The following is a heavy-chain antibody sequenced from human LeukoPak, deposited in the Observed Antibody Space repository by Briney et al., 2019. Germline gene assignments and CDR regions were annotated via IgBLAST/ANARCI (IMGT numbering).Heavy chain of an antibody. D-gene: IGHD3-16*01. Sequence: MPSETLSLTCTVSNASISSNTYYRAWIRQPPGKGLEYIGSINYRGSTYYNPSLKSRVTLSVDTSKNKFSLKLNSVTAADTAVYYCATYKYDYVWGNQHFDYWGQGTLVAVSS. V-gene: IGHV4-39*07. CDR3: ATYKYDYVWGNQHFDY. CDR1: NASISSNTYY. CDR2: INYRGST. J-gene: IGHJ4*02.